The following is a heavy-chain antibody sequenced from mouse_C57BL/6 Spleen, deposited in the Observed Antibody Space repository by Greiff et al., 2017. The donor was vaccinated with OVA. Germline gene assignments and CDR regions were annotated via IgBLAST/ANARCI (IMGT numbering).Heavy chain of an antibody. D-gene: IGHD2-5*01. CDR1: GFTFSDYG. Sequence: EVMLVESGGGLVKPGGSLKLSCAASGFTFSDYGMHWVRQAPEKGLEWVAYISSGSSTIYYADTVKGRFTISRDNAKNTLFLQMTSLRSEDTAMYYCAKEYSNYFDYWGQGTTLTVSS. CDR2: ISSGSSTI. J-gene: IGHJ2*01. V-gene: IGHV5-17*01. CDR3: AKEYSNYFDY.